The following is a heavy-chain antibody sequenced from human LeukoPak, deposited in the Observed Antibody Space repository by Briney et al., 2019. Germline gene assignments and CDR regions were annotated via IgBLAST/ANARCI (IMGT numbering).Heavy chain of an antibody. V-gene: IGHV3-48*03. CDR1: GFTFSSYE. J-gene: IGHJ4*02. D-gene: IGHD6-19*01. CDR3: AKDSVVVAGLVNYFDS. CDR2: ISSSGSTI. Sequence: GGSLRLSCAASGFTFSSYEMNWVRQAPGKGLEWVSYISSSGSTIYYADSVKGRFTISRDNAKNSLYLQMNSLRAEDTAVYYCAKDSVVVAGLVNYFDSWGQGTLVTVSS.